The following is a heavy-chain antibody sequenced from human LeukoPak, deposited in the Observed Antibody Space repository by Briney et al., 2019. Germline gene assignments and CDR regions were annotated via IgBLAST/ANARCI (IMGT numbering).Heavy chain of an antibody. J-gene: IGHJ5*02. CDR3: ARGGSYFNWFDP. D-gene: IGHD3-10*01. CDR1: GGSVSSSISS. CDR2: FDYSGRT. Sequence: SETLSLTCTVSGGSVSSSISSWGWIRQPPGKGLEWIGSFDYSGRTYHNPSLKSRVTISVDTSKNQFSLKLSSVTAADTAVYYCARGGSYFNWFDPWGQGTLVTVSS. V-gene: IGHV4-39*07.